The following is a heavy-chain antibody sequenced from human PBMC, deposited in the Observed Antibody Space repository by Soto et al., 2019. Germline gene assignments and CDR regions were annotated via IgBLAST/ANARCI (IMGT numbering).Heavy chain of an antibody. V-gene: IGHV3-7*01. J-gene: IGHJ4*02. D-gene: IGHD3-10*01. CDR3: ARLRYYDSGSRLFFDN. CDR2: IKQDGSDQ. Sequence: EVQLVESGGDVVQPGGSLRLSCAASGFTFSNYWMSWVRQAPGKGLERVASIKQDGSDQYYLDSVKGRFTISRDSAKNSLYLQMDSLRAEETAVYYCARLRYYDSGSRLFFDNGGQGTLVTFSS. CDR1: GFTFSNYW.